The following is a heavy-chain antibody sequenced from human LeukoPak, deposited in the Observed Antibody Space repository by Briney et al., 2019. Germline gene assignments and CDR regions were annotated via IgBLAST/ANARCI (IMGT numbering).Heavy chain of an antibody. CDR2: IYYSGST. J-gene: IGHJ6*02. CDR1: GGTIRSAAYY. CDR3: ARENFWLPKYYYGMDV. V-gene: IGHV4-31*03. D-gene: IGHD3-3*01. Sequence: PSQTLSLTCTASGGTIRSAAYYWGWIRQPPGKGLEWIGYIYYSGSTYYNPSLKSRVTISVDTSKNQFSLKLSSVTAADTAVYYCARENFWLPKYYYGMDVWGQGTTVTVSS.